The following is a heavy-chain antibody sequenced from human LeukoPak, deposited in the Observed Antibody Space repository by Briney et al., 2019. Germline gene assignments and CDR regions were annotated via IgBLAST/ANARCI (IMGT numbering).Heavy chain of an antibody. CDR1: GGSISRGLYY. D-gene: IGHD3-9*01. CDR2: LYTSGTP. J-gene: IGHJ6*04. CDR3: ARIYYDISTGYYVDV. V-gene: IGHV4-61*02. Sequence: SETLSLTCTVSGGSISRGLYYWSWIRQPAGKGPEWIGRLYTSGTPKYKPSLQDRLHISLDTSKNQIYLRLSSVTAADTAVYFCARIYYDISTGYYVDVWGIGTTVTISS.